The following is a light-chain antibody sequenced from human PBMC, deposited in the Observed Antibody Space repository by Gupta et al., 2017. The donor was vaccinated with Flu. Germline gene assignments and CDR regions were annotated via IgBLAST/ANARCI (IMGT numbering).Light chain of an antibody. CDR1: PCVRGRQGYNY. J-gene: IGKJ5*01. CDR2: FDS. CDR3: TQQRRTPIT. V-gene: IGKV2-28*01. Sequence: TAGGSSSICCRASPCVRGRQGYNYLVWYQQKPGQSPQLLINFDSKRACGVPDRCSGSGGGTNFTLNISRGEDEDVCVYYYTQQRRTPITFGQGTQLEIK.